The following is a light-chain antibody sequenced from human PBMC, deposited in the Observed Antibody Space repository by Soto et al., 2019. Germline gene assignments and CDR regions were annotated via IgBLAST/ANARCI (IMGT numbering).Light chain of an antibody. CDR1: QTISSW. J-gene: IGKJ1*01. V-gene: IGKV1-5*03. CDR3: QHYNSYSEA. CDR2: KAS. Sequence: IHMTHSPSTLSGSVLDRVTITCRASQTISSWLAWYQQKPGKAPKLLIYKASTLKSGVPSRFSGSGSGTEFTLTISSLQPDDFATYYCQHYNSYSEAFGQGTKMDI.